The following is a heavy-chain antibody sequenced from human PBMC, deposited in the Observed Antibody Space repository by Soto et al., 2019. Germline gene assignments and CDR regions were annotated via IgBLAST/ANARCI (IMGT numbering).Heavy chain of an antibody. CDR2: ISAYNGNT. CDR1: GYTFTSYG. D-gene: IGHD3-10*01. V-gene: IGHV1-18*01. Sequence: QVQLVQSGAEVKKPGASVKVSCKASGYTFTSYGISWVRQAPGQGLEWMGWISAYNGNTNYAQKLQGRVTMTTDTSTSTAYMELRSLRSDDTAVYYCARFKKVRGVIITCGMDVWGQGTTVTVSS. CDR3: ARFKKVRGVIITCGMDV. J-gene: IGHJ6*02.